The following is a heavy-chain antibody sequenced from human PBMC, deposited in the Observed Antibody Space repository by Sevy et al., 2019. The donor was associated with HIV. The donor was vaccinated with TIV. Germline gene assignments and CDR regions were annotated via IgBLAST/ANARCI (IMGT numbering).Heavy chain of an antibody. D-gene: IGHD3-22*01. Sequence: GGSLRLSCAASGFTFSSYWMSWVRQAPGKGLEWVANIKQDGSEKYYVDSVKGRFTISRDNAKNSLYLQMNSLRAEDKAVYYCARDSFHYYNSSGYYLSYYYYYMDVWGKGTTVTVSS. V-gene: IGHV3-7*01. CDR3: ARDSFHYYNSSGYYLSYYYYYMDV. CDR1: GFTFSSYW. CDR2: IKQDGSEK. J-gene: IGHJ6*03.